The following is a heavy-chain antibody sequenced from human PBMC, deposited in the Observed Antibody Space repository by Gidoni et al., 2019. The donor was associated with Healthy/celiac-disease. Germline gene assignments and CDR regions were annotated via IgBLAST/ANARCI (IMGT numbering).Heavy chain of an antibody. J-gene: IGHJ3*02. D-gene: IGHD4-17*01. CDR3: TTYGGTPHAFDI. Sequence: EVPLVESGGGLVKPGGTLRLSCAASGFTFSNAWMCWVRQAPGKGLEWVGRNKSKTDGGTTDYAAPVKGRFTISRDDSKNTLYLQMNSRKTEDTAVYYCTTYGGTPHAFDIWGQVKMVTVSS. CDR2: NKSKTDGGTT. V-gene: IGHV3-15*01. CDR1: GFTFSNAW.